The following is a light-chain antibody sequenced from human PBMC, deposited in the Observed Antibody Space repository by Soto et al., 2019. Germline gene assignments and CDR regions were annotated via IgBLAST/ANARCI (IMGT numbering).Light chain of an antibody. Sequence: ETVLTQSPGTLSLSPGERATLSCRASQSVSSSYLAWYQQKPGQAPRLLIYGASSRVTGIPDRFSGGGSGTDFTLTISRLEPEDFAVYYCQQYGSSPKMYTFCQGTKLEIK. CDR1: QSVSSSY. CDR2: GAS. CDR3: QQYGSSPKMYT. V-gene: IGKV3-20*01. J-gene: IGKJ2*01.